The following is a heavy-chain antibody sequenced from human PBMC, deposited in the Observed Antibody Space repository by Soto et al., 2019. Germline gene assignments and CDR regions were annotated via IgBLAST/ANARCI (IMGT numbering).Heavy chain of an antibody. D-gene: IGHD3-3*01. J-gene: IGHJ6*02. CDR3: ARDMAHYDFWGHNQRGMEV. Sequence: PGGSLRLSCAASGFTVSSNYMSWVRQAPGKGLEWVSVIYSGGSTYYADSVKGRFTISRDNSKNTLYLQMNNLRAEDTAIYYCARDMAHYDFWGHNQRGMEVWGQGTTVTVSS. V-gene: IGHV3-53*05. CDR2: IYSGGST. CDR1: GFTVSSNY.